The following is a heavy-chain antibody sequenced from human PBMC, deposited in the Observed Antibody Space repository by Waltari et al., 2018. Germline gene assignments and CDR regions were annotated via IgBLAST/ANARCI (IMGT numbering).Heavy chain of an antibody. CDR2: LSWNSDSI. CDR3: AKGPFRQVIKDPYFDS. V-gene: IGHV3-9*03. Sequence: EVQLVESGGGLVQPGGSLRVSCAASGFAFDDYAMHWVRQAPGKGLEWVSGLSWNSDSIAYADSVKGRFTISRDNAKNLLYLQMTSLRPEDVAFYYCAKGPFRQVIKDPYFDSWGQGTLVTVSS. CDR1: GFAFDDYA. J-gene: IGHJ4*02. D-gene: IGHD3-9*01.